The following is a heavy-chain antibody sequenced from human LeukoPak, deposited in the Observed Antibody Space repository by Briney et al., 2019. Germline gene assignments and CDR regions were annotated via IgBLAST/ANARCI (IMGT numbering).Heavy chain of an antibody. D-gene: IGHD5-24*01. Sequence: GASVKVSCKASGYTFTGYYMHWVRQAPGQGLEWMRCINPNSGDTNYSQKFQGRFTITRDTSISTPYMELSSLRADDTAVYYCAREGGDGYNFAFDTWGQGTMVTVSS. CDR2: INPNSGDT. J-gene: IGHJ3*02. V-gene: IGHV1-2*02. CDR1: GYTFTGYY. CDR3: AREGGDGYNFAFDT.